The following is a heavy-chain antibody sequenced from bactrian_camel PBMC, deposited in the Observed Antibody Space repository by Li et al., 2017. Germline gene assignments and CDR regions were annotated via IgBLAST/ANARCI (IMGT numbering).Heavy chain of an antibody. J-gene: IGHJ4*01. D-gene: IGHD6*01. CDR1: GYTFGSGLGNCG. V-gene: IGHV3S55*01. CDR3: ATGRRTYGGGNWYHDY. Sequence: HVQLVESGGGSVQAGGSLKLSCVFSGYTFGSGLGNCGMAWYRQAPGKERELVSTLKRDGTTIYAETVKGRFTISRDNAKNTLFLQMNSLKSEDTALFYCATGRRTYGGGNWYHDYWGQGTQVTVS. CDR2: LKRDGTT.